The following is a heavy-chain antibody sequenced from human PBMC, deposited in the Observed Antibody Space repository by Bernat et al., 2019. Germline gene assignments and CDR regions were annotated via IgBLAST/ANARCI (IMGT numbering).Heavy chain of an antibody. CDR1: GGSISSSSYY. V-gene: IGHV4-39*01. CDR3: ARLPRGSSWMYYFDY. J-gene: IGHJ4*02. Sequence: QLQLQESGPGLVKPSETLSLTCTVSGGSISSSSYYWGWIRQPPGKGLEWIGSIYYSGSTYYNPSLKSRVTISVDTSKNQFSLKLSSVTAADTAVYYCARLPRGSSWMYYFDYWGQGTLVTVSS. CDR2: IYYSGST. D-gene: IGHD6-13*01.